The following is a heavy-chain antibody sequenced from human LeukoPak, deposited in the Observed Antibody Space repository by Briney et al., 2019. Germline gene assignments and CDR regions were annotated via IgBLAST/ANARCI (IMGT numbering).Heavy chain of an antibody. CDR1: GYTFTGYY. CDR3: ASTIFGVVIAANYYGMDV. CDR2: IIPIFGTA. Sequence: SVKVSCKASGYTFTGYYMHWVRQAPGQGLEWMGGIIPIFGTANYAQKFQGRVTITADESTSTAYMELSSLRSEDTAVYYCASTIFGVVIAANYYGMDVWGQGTTVTVSS. V-gene: IGHV1-69*13. D-gene: IGHD3-3*01. J-gene: IGHJ6*02.